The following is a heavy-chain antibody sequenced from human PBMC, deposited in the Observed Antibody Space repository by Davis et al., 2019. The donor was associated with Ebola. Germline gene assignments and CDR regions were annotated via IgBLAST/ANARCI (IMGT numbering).Heavy chain of an antibody. V-gene: IGHV1-2*04. CDR1: GYTFTGYY. CDR2: INPNSGGT. D-gene: IGHD2-8*01. CDR3: ARVMGRYYYYGMDV. Sequence: AASVKVSCKASGYTFTGYYMHWVRQAPGQGLEWMGWINPNSGGTNYAQKFQGWVTMTRDTSISTAYMELSRLRSDDTAVYYCARVMGRYYYYGMDVWGQGTTVTVSS. J-gene: IGHJ6*02.